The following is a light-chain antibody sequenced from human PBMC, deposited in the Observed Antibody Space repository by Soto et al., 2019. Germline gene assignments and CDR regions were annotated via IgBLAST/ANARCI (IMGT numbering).Light chain of an antibody. Sequence: QTVVTQSPSASASLGASVKLTCTLSSGHSTYDIAWHQQQPEKGPRFLMKLNSGGSHSKGDGIPDRFSGSSSGAERYLIISSLQSEDEADYYCQTWGTGYRVFGGGTKLTVL. CDR1: SGHSTYD. CDR2: LNSGGSH. J-gene: IGLJ2*01. V-gene: IGLV4-69*02. CDR3: QTWGTGYRV.